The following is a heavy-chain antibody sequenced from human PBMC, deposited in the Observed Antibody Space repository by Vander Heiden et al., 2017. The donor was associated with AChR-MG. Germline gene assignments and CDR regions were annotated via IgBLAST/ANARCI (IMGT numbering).Heavy chain of an antibody. CDR3: AKILGELDY. J-gene: IGHJ4*02. CDR1: GFTFSSYG. D-gene: IGHD3-10*01. V-gene: IGHV3-30*02. CDR2: IRYDGSNK. Sequence: QVQLVESGGGVVQPGGSLRPSCAASGFTFSSYGMHWVRQAPGKGLEWVAFIRYDGSNKYYADSVKGRFTISRDNSKNTLYLQMNSQRAEDTAVYYCAKILGELDYWGQGTLVTVSS.